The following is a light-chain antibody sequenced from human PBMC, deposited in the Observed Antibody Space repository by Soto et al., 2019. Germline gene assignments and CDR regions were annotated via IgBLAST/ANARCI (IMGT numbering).Light chain of an antibody. V-gene: IGKV1-39*01. CDR2: DAS. CDR1: QGISTY. CDR3: QQRYMPPYT. Sequence: DIQMTQSPSSLSASVGDRVTITCRASQGISTYLVWYQQRQGRAPKLLIYDASSLLSGVPSRFSGSGSGTDFTLTISSLQPEDFATYYFQQRYMPPYTFGQGSKLET. J-gene: IGKJ2*01.